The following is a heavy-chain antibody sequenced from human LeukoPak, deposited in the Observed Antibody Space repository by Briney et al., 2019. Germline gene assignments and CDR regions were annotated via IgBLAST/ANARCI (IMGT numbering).Heavy chain of an antibody. D-gene: IGHD4/OR15-4a*01. J-gene: IGHJ4*02. CDR3: AKAGLVRGGALDS. V-gene: IGHV3-23*01. CDR1: EFTFSTYA. Sequence: GGSLRLSCAAPEFTFSTYAMTWVRQATGKGLEWVTSITGSGDGTSAADSVKGRFSISRDNSKNTLYLQMNSLRVEDTAVYYCAKAGLVRGGALDSWGQGTLVTVSS. CDR2: ITGSGDGT.